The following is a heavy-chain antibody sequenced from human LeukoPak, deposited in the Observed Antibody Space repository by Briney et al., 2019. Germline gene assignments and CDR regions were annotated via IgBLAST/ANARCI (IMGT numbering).Heavy chain of an antibody. CDR3: ARDNPMRLLWFGEFTNWFDP. CDR2: ISAYNGNT. D-gene: IGHD3-10*01. Sequence: ASVKVSCTASGYTFTSYGISWVRQAPGQGLEWMGWISAYNGNTNYAQKLQGRVTMTTDTSTSTAYMELRSLRSDDTAVYYCARDNPMRLLWFGEFTNWFDPWGQGTLVTVSS. CDR1: GYTFTSYG. V-gene: IGHV1-18*01. J-gene: IGHJ5*02.